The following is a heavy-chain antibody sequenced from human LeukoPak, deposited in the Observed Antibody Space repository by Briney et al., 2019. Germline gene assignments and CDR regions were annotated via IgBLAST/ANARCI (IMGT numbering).Heavy chain of an antibody. CDR3: ARDQDGMGTTMDL. V-gene: IGHV3-74*03. CDR1: GFSFSRYW. D-gene: IGHD3/OR15-3a*01. Sequence: GGSLRLSCAASGFSFSRYWMHWVRQAPGEGLMWVSRINSDGSSTLYADSVKGRFTISRDNARNTLSLQMSSLGVEDTALYYCARDQDGMGTTMDLWGQGTQVIVSS. J-gene: IGHJ4*02. CDR2: INSDGSST.